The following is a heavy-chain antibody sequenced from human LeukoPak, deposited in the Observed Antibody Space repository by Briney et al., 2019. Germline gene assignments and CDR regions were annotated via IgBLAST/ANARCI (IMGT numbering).Heavy chain of an antibody. V-gene: IGHV3-23*01. CDR3: GKYYYDSSGFRHFDY. J-gene: IGHJ4*02. D-gene: IGHD3-22*01. CDR1: GFTFSSYA. CDR2: TSGSGGGT. Sequence: PGGSLRLSCAASGFTFSSYAMSWVRQAPEKGLEWVSATSGSGGGTYYADSVKGRFTISRDNSKNTLYLQMSSLRADDTAVYYCGKYYYDSSGFRHFDYWGQGTLVTVSS.